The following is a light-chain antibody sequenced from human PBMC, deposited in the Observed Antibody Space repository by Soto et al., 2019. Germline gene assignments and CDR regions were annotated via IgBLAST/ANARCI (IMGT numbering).Light chain of an antibody. V-gene: IGKV3-11*01. CDR1: LNVNSY. Sequence: EAVLTQSPATLSFSPGERATLSCRASLNVNSYLAWYQQKPGQAPRLVIYGASSRATGIPDRFSGSGSGTDFTLTISSLQPEDFEVYYCQQRSNWPLTFGGGTKVDI. CDR3: QQRSNWPLT. CDR2: GAS. J-gene: IGKJ4*01.